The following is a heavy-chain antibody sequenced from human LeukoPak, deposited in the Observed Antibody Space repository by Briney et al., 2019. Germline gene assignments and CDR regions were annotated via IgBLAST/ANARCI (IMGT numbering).Heavy chain of an antibody. D-gene: IGHD1-26*01. CDR2: ISGSGGST. V-gene: IGHV3-23*01. J-gene: IGHJ4*02. Sequence: GGSLRLSCAASGFTFGSYGMSWVRQAPGQGLEWVSAISGSGGSTYYADSVKGRFTISRDNSKNTLYLQMNSLRAEDTAVYYCAKGISGSTRDYFDYWGQGTLVTVSS. CDR1: GFTFGSYG. CDR3: AKGISGSTRDYFDY.